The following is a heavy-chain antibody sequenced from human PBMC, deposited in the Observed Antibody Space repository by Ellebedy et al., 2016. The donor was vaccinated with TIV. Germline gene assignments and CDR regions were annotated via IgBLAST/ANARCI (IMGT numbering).Heavy chain of an antibody. CDR1: GFTFSSYG. J-gene: IGHJ4*02. CDR3: ARASSGSSYWGYDY. D-gene: IGHD3-3*01. CDR2: IWYDGSNK. V-gene: IGHV3-33*08. Sequence: GESLKISCAASGFTFSSYGMHWVRQAPGKGLEWVAVIWYDGSNKYYADSVKGRFTISRDNSKNTLYLQMNSLRVEDTAVYFCARASSGSSYWGYDYWGQGTLVTVSS.